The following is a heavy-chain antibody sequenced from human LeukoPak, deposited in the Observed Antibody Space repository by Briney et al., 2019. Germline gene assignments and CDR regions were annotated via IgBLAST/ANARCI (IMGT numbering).Heavy chain of an antibody. J-gene: IGHJ4*02. CDR3: ARAEDYYDSSGSSFDY. CDR1: EFTFSNYW. V-gene: IGHV3-74*01. D-gene: IGHD3-22*01. CDR2: IDTDGTTT. Sequence: GGSLRLSCTTSEFTFSNYWMHWVRQVPGKGLVWVSRIDTDGTTTDYADSVKGRFTISRDNAKNSLYLQMNSLRAEDTAVYYCARAEDYYDSSGSSFDYWGQGTLVTVSS.